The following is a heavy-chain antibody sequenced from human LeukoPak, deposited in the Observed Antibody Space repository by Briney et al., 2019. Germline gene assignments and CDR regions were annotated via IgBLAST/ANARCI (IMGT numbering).Heavy chain of an antibody. V-gene: IGHV3-30*02. J-gene: IGHJ4*02. Sequence: GGSLRLSCAASGFTFSSYGMHWVRQAPGKGLEWVAFIRYDGSNKYYAGSVKGRFTISRDNSKNTLYLQMNSLRAEDTAVYYCAKDHHGSGSYSDYWGQGTLVTVSS. CDR1: GFTFSSYG. D-gene: IGHD3-10*01. CDR3: AKDHHGSGSYSDY. CDR2: IRYDGSNK.